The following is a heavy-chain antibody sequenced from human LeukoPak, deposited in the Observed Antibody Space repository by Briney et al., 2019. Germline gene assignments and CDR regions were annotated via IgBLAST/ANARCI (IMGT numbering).Heavy chain of an antibody. Sequence: GGSLRLSCAASGFTFSNAWMSWVRQAPGKGLEWVGRIKSKTDGGTTDYAAPVKGRFTISRDDSKSIAYLQMNSLKTEDTAVYYCTREGGPMTTVLRDDYWGQGTLVTVSS. CDR2: IKSKTDGGTT. CDR3: TREGGPMTTVLRDDY. D-gene: IGHD4-11*01. J-gene: IGHJ4*02. CDR1: GFTFSNAW. V-gene: IGHV3-15*01.